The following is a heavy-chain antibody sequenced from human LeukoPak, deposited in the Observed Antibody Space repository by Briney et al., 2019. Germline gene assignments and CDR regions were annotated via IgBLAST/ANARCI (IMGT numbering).Heavy chain of an antibody. J-gene: IGHJ4*02. D-gene: IGHD4-11*01. CDR2: ISSSSSYI. Sequence: PGGSLRLSCAASGFTFSSYSMNWVRQAPGKGLEWVSSISSSSSYIYYADSVKGRFTISRDNAKNSLYLQMNSLRAEDTAVYYCARDQPTVMPYYFDYWGQGTLVTVSS. CDR1: GFTFSSYS. CDR3: ARDQPTVMPYYFDY. V-gene: IGHV3-21*01.